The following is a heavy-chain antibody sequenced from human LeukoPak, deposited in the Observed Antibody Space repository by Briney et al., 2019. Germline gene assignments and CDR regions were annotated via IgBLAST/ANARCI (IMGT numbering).Heavy chain of an antibody. J-gene: IGHJ4*02. D-gene: IGHD4-23*01. Sequence: HPGGSLRLSCAASGFTFSTYNMNWVRQAPGKGLEWLSFITDTGGVQYADSVKGRFTISRDSSKDTLFLQMNSLRAEDAAVYYCVRGNDYGGPHYWGQGTLVTVSS. CDR1: GFTFSTYN. V-gene: IGHV3-48*01. CDR2: ITDTGGV. CDR3: VRGNDYGGPHY.